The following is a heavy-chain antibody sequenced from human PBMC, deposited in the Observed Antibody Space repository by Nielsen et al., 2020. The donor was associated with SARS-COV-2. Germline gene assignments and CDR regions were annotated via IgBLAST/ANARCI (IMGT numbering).Heavy chain of an antibody. CDR3: ARESWGSCQWGTADY. J-gene: IGHJ4*02. CDR2: ISYDGSNK. Sequence: WIRQPPGKGLEWVAVISYDGSNKYYADSVKGRFTISRDNSKNTLYLQMNSLRAEDTAVYYCARESWGSCQWGTADYWGQGTLVTVSS. D-gene: IGHD3-16*01. V-gene: IGHV3-33*05.